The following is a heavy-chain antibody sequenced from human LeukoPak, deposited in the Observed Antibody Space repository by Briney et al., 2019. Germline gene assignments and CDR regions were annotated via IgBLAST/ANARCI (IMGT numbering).Heavy chain of an antibody. CDR1: GVTFNIYA. CDR2: IYSGGST. CDR3: ARDQATYYFDSSGYYYGDAFDI. Sequence: GGSLRLSCAASGVTFNIYAMTWVRQAPGKGLEWVSVIYSGGSTYYADSVKGRFTISRDNSKNTLYLQMNSLRAEDTAVYYCARDQATYYFDSSGYYYGDAFDIWGQGTLVTVSS. V-gene: IGHV3-53*01. J-gene: IGHJ3*02. D-gene: IGHD3-22*01.